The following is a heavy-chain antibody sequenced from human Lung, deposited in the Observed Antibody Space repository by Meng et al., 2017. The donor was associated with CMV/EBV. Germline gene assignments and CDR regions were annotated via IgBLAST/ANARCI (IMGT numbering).Heavy chain of an antibody. Sequence: LSLTCTVSGFTFGDFAMTWVRQAPGKGLEWVGFIRRKGYGGTTEYAASVKGRFTISRDDSKSIAYLQMNSLKTEDTAVYYCTRWHSGSNFDYWGQGTLVTVSS. CDR1: GFTFGDFA. J-gene: IGHJ4*02. V-gene: IGHV3-49*04. CDR3: TRWHSGSNFDY. CDR2: IRRKGYGGTT. D-gene: IGHD1-26*01.